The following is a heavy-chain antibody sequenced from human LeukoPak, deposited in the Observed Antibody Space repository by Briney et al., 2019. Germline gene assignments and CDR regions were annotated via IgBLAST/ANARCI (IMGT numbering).Heavy chain of an antibody. V-gene: IGHV1-18*01. J-gene: IGHJ6*03. D-gene: IGHD3-22*01. Sequence: ASVKVSCKASGYTFTTYGISWVRQAPGQGLEWMGWISAYNGNTNYAQKLQGRVTMTTDTSTSTAYMELRSLRSDDTAVYYCARRAGDYDSSGYYYYYYYIDVWGKGTTVTVSS. CDR3: ARRAGDYDSSGYYYYYYYIDV. CDR1: GYTFTTYG. CDR2: ISAYNGNT.